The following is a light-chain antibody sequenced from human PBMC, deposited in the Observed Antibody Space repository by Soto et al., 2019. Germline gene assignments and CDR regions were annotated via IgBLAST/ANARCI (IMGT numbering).Light chain of an antibody. V-gene: IGKV3-11*01. CDR1: QTVNNY. J-gene: IGKJ5*01. Sequence: EIVLTQSPATLSLSPGERATLSCRASQTVNNYLAWYQQKPGQAPRLLLYDASNRAPGVPARFSGSGSGTDFILNISSLEPEDFAVYYCQQRNIWPITFGQGTRLEIK. CDR3: QQRNIWPIT. CDR2: DAS.